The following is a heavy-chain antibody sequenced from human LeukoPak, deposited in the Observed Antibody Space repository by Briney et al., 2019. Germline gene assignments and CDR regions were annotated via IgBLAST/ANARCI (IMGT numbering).Heavy chain of an antibody. CDR3: ARESSNGWFDP. V-gene: IGHV1-18*01. Sequence: GASVKVSCKTSGYTFSRFGISWVRRAPGQGLEWMGWISGYDGNTNYPQRLQGRVTIATDTSTSTAYMELRNLRSDDTAVYYCARESSNGWFDPWGQGTLVTVSS. CDR1: GYTFSRFG. D-gene: IGHD2-8*01. J-gene: IGHJ5*02. CDR2: ISGYDGNT.